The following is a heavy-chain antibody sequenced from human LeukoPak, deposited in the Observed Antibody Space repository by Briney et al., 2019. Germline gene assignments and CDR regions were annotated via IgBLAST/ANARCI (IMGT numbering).Heavy chain of an antibody. D-gene: IGHD3-9*01. Sequence: GRSLRLSCAASGFTFSSYGMHWVRQAPGKGLEWVAVISYGGSNKYYADSVKGRFTISRDNSKNTLYLQMNSLRAEDTAVYYCAKEETPIRYFDWLPNPYYFDYWGQGTLVTVSS. CDR2: ISYGGSNK. CDR3: AKEETPIRYFDWLPNPYYFDY. V-gene: IGHV3-30*18. J-gene: IGHJ4*02. CDR1: GFTFSSYG.